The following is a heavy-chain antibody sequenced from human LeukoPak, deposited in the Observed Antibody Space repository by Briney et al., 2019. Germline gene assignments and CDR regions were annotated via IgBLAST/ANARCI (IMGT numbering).Heavy chain of an antibody. V-gene: IGHV3-48*03. J-gene: IGHJ3*02. CDR2: ISSSGSTI. CDR3: AKDLYLGLGMGAFDI. Sequence: GGSLRLSCAASGFTFSSYEMNWVRQAPGKGLEWVSYISSSGSTIYYADSVKGRFTISRDNAKNSLYLQMNSLRAEDTAVYYCAKDLYLGLGMGAFDIWGQGTMVTVSS. D-gene: IGHD3/OR15-3a*01. CDR1: GFTFSSYE.